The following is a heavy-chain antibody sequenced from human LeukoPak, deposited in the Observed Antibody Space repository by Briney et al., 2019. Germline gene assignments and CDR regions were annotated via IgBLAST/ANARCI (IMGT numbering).Heavy chain of an antibody. Sequence: SETLSLTCTVSGGSISSSSYYWGWIRQPPGKGLEWIGSIYYSGSTYYNPSLKSRVTISVDTSKNQFSLKLSSVTAADTAVYYCARVWGLRLGELSTTIDYWGQGTLVTVSS. CDR3: ARVWGLRLGELSTTIDY. CDR2: IYYSGST. J-gene: IGHJ4*02. D-gene: IGHD3-16*02. V-gene: IGHV4-39*07. CDR1: GGSISSSSYY.